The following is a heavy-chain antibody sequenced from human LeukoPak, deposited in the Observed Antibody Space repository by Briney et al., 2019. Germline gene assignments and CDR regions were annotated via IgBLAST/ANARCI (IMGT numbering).Heavy chain of an antibody. J-gene: IGHJ3*02. Sequence: PSETLSLTCTVSGGSISSYHCSWIRQPPGKGLQWIGVIYSSGSTNYNPSLKSRVTISLDTSKNQFSLRVSSVTSADTAVYYCARGNSGYDYAFDIWGQGTMVTVSS. V-gene: IGHV4-59*01. D-gene: IGHD5-12*01. CDR1: GGSISSYH. CDR3: ARGNSGYDYAFDI. CDR2: IYSSGST.